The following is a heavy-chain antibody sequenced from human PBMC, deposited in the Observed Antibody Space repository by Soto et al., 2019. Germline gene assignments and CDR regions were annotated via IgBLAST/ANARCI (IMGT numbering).Heavy chain of an antibody. CDR2: IDPSDSYT. J-gene: IGHJ6*02. D-gene: IGHD2-2*01. CDR1: GYSFASYW. CDR3: ARLIVVVPAAPSDYYYYYGMDV. V-gene: IGHV5-10-1*01. Sequence: GESLKISCKGSGYSFASYWISWVRQMPGKGLEWMGRIDPSDSYTNYSPSFQGHVTISADKSISTAYLQWSSLKASDTAMYYCARLIVVVPAAPSDYYYYYGMDVWGQGTTVTVSS.